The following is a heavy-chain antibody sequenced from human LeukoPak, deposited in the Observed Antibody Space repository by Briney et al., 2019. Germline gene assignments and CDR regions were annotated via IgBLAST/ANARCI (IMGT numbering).Heavy chain of an antibody. D-gene: IGHD3-3*01. CDR3: ARGFTIFGVVNDAFDI. CDR2: INSDGSST. Sequence: GGSLRLSCAASGFTFSSYSMNWVRQAPGKGLVWVSRINSDGSSTSYADSVKGRFTISRDNAKNTLYLQMNSLRAEDTAVYYCARGFTIFGVVNDAFDIWGQGTMVTVSS. J-gene: IGHJ3*02. CDR1: GFTFSSYS. V-gene: IGHV3-74*01.